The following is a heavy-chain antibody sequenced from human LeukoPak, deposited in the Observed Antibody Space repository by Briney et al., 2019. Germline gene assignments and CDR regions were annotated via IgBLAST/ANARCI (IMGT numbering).Heavy chain of an antibody. CDR2: INEDGSIT. D-gene: IGHD1-26*01. J-gene: IGHJ4*02. V-gene: IGHV3-74*01. CDR1: GFTFRTYW. Sequence: GGSLRHSCAVSGFTFRTYWMHWVRQVPGEGLVWVSRINEDGSITDYAGSVKGRFSISRDNAKNTPYLQMNSLRAEDTAVYYCGRDLGGRSGYWGQGTLVTVSS. CDR3: GRDLGGRSGY.